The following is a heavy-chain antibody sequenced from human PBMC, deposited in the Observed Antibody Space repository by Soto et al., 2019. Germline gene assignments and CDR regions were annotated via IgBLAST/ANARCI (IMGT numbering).Heavy chain of an antibody. Sequence: SETLSLTCAVYGGSFSGYYWSWIRQPPGKGLEWTGEINHSGSTNYNPSLKSRVTISVDTSKNQFSLKLSSVTAADTAVYYCARSKYSGLDYWGQGTLVTVSS. D-gene: IGHD2-15*01. J-gene: IGHJ4*02. CDR2: INHSGST. V-gene: IGHV4-34*01. CDR1: GGSFSGYY. CDR3: ARSKYSGLDY.